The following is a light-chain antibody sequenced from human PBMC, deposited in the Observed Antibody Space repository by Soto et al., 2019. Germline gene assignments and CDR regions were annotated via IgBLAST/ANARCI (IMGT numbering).Light chain of an antibody. CDR3: LQDYDYPRT. CDR2: AAS. V-gene: IGKV1-6*01. CDR1: QGIRTE. J-gene: IGKJ1*01. Sequence: ATQMTQSPSSLSASVGDRVTIACRASQGIRTELGWYQQKAGEAPMLLIYAASTLQSGVPPRFSGSGSGTDFTLTISSLQPEDFATYYCLQDYDYPRTFGQGTKVEMK.